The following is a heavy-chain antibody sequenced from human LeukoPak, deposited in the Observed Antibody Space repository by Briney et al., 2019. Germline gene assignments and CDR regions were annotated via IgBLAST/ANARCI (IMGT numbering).Heavy chain of an antibody. J-gene: IGHJ6*02. CDR2: VHYSGST. CDR3: ARLITGYDFWSGYSDYYYYGMDV. V-gene: IGHV4-59*08. Sequence: SETLSLTCSVSGVSIFSYYWNWIRQPPGKGLEWIGYVHYSGSTNYNPSLKSRVTISVDTSKNQFSLKLSSVTAADTAVYYCARLITGYDFWSGYSDYYYYGMDVWGQGTTVTVSS. CDR1: GVSIFSYY. D-gene: IGHD3-3*01.